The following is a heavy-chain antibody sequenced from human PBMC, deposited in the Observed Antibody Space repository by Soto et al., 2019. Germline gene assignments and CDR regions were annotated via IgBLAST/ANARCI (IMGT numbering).Heavy chain of an antibody. CDR3: ARAPQWGYGVNYYYFDY. D-gene: IGHD1-26*01. J-gene: IGHJ4*01. V-gene: IGHV1-8*01. CDR2: MNPNSGNT. CDR1: GYTFTSYD. Sequence: QVQLVQSGAEVKKPGASVKVSCKASGYTFTSYDINWVRQATGQGLEWMGWMNPNSGNTGFAQKFQGRVTMTRNNSXSXXYMELSSLRSEDTAVYYCARAPQWGYGVNYYYFDYWGQGTLVTVSS.